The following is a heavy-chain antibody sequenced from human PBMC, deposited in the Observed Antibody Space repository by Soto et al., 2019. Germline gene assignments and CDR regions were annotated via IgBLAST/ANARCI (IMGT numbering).Heavy chain of an antibody. D-gene: IGHD1-26*01. CDR2: HYSGGST. CDR3: ARHRHPRGTVGATSPLDP. J-gene: IGHJ5*02. Sequence: GGSLRLSCAISGFPVSSNYLSWVRQAPGKGLEWVSVHYSGGSTYYADSVQGRFTISRDKSNNTLYLQMRRVRAEDTAVYFCARHRHPRGTVGATSPLDPWGQGTQVTVSS. V-gene: IGHV3-53*01. CDR1: GFPVSSNY.